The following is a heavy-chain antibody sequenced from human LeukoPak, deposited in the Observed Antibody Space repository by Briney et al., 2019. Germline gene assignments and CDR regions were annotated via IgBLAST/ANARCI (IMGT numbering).Heavy chain of an antibody. D-gene: IGHD4-17*01. CDR2: IRSKANDHAT. CDR3: TRRLMTTVNDY. V-gene: IGHV3-73*01. J-gene: IGHJ4*02. CDR1: GFTFSGSA. Sequence: HPGGSLRFSCAASGFTFSGSAMHWVRQSPGKGLEWVGRIRSKANDHATAYAAGVRGRSTISRDDSKNTAYLQMNSLKTEDSAVYYCTRRLMTTVNDYWGQGTLVTVSS.